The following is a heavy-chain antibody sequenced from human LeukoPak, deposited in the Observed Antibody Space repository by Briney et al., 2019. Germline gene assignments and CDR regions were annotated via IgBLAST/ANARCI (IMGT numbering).Heavy chain of an antibody. CDR3: AKCGGDVAVAVRAYYYYYYGMDV. V-gene: IGHV3-23*01. J-gene: IGHJ6*02. D-gene: IGHD6-19*01. CDR1: GFTFSSYA. Sequence: PGGSLRLSCAASGFTFSSYAMSWVRQAPGKGLEWVSAISGSGGSTYYADSVKGRFTISRDNSKNTLYLQMNSLRAEDTAVYYCAKCGGDVAVAVRAYYYYYYGMDVWGQGTTVTVSS. CDR2: ISGSGGST.